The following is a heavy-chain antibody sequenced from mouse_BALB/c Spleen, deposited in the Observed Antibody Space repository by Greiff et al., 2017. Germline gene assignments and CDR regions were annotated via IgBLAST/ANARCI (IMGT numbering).Heavy chain of an antibody. CDR3: AREGGDWYFDV. CDR2: IYPGDGDT. J-gene: IGHJ1*01. V-gene: IGHV1-87*01. CDR1: GYTFTSYW. Sequence: SGAELARPGASVKLSCKASGYTFTSYWMQWVKQRPGQGLEWIGAIYPGDGDTRYTQKFKGKATLTADKSSSTAYMQLSSLASEDSAVYYCAREGGDWYFDVWGAGTTVTVSS.